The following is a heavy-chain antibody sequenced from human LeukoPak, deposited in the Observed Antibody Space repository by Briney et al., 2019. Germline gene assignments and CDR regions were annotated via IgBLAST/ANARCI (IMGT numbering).Heavy chain of an antibody. Sequence: PSETLSLTCTVSGGSISSSSYYWGWIRQPPGKGLEWIGSIYYSGSTYYNPSLKSRVTISVDTSKNQFSLKLSSVTAADTAVYYCASGDGYNPIGHGYWGQGTLVTVSS. D-gene: IGHD5-12*01. CDR1: GGSISSSSYY. CDR3: ASGDGYNPIGHGY. V-gene: IGHV4-39*01. CDR2: IYYSGST. J-gene: IGHJ4*02.